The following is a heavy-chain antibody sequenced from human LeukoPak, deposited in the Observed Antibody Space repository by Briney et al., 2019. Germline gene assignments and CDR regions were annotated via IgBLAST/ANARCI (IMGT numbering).Heavy chain of an antibody. J-gene: IGHJ4*02. CDR2: INPNSGGT. CDR3: ARDYYDSSALDY. V-gene: IGHV1-2*06. Sequence: ASVKVSCKASGYTFTVYYMHWVRQAPGQGLEWMGRINPNSGGTNYAQKFQGRVTMTRDTSISTAYMELSRLRSDDTAVYYCARDYYDSSALDYWGQGTLVTVSS. CDR1: GYTFTVYY. D-gene: IGHD3-22*01.